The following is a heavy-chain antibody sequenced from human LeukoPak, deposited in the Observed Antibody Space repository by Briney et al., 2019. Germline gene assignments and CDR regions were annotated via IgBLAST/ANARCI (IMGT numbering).Heavy chain of an antibody. CDR2: FYNTEST. Sequence: PSETLSLTCTVSGGSISSFYWTWIRQPPGKALEWIGYFYNTESTMSNPSFKSRVTMSADTSKNQLSLRLTSVTAADTAVYYCAKARSSSSLDALDIWGQGTVVTVSS. V-gene: IGHV4-4*09. J-gene: IGHJ3*02. CDR3: AKARSSSSLDALDI. D-gene: IGHD6-6*01. CDR1: GGSISSFY.